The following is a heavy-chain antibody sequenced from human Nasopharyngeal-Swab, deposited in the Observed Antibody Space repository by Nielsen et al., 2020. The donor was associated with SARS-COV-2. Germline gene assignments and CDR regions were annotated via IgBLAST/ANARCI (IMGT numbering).Heavy chain of an antibody. CDR1: GYTLTELS. CDR3: ATGFVVVPPANPYYYYYGMDV. V-gene: IGHV1-24*01. Sequence: ASVKVSCKVSGYTLTELSMHWVRQAPGKGLEWMGGFDPEDGETIYAQKFQGRVTMTEDTSTDTAYMELSSLRSEDTAVYYCATGFVVVPPANPYYYYYGMDVWGQGTTVTVSS. J-gene: IGHJ6*02. D-gene: IGHD2-2*01. CDR2: FDPEDGET.